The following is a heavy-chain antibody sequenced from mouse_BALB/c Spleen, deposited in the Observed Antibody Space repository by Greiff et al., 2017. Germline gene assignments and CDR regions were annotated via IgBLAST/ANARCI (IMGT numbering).Heavy chain of an antibody. CDR3: GRGGAMNYGSSYVGWYFDV. CDR2: INPYNGDT. V-gene: IGHV1-37*01. J-gene: IGHJ1*01. Sequence: VQLQQSGPELVKPGASVKISCKASGYSFTGYFMNWVKQSHGKSLEWIGRINPYNGDTFYNQKFKGKATLTVDKSSSTTHMELLSLTSEDSAVYYCGRGGAMNYGSSYVGWYFDVWGAGTTVTVSS. CDR1: GYSFTGYF. D-gene: IGHD1-1*01.